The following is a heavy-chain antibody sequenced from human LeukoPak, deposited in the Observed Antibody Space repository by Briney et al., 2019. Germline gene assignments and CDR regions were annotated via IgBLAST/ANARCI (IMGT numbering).Heavy chain of an antibody. Sequence: PGGSLRLSCAASGFTFSSYAMHWVRQAPGKGLEWVAVISYDGSNKYYADSVKGRFTISRDNSKNTLYLQMNSLRAEDTAVYYCARETSWASERTNWFDPWGQGTLVTVSS. D-gene: IGHD2-2*01. CDR2: ISYDGSNK. J-gene: IGHJ5*02. CDR3: ARETSWASERTNWFDP. V-gene: IGHV3-30-3*01. CDR1: GFTFSSYA.